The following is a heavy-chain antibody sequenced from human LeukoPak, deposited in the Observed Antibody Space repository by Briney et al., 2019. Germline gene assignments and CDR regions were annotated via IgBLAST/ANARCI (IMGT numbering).Heavy chain of an antibody. Sequence: GGSLRPSCAASGFTFSSYEMNRVRQAPGKGLEGVSYISSSGSTIYYADSVKGRFTISRDNAKNSLYLQMNSLRAEDTAVYYCAELGLTMIGGVWGKGTTVTISS. V-gene: IGHV3-48*03. CDR3: AELGLTMIGGV. D-gene: IGHD3-10*02. J-gene: IGHJ6*04. CDR1: GFTFSSYE. CDR2: ISSSGSTI.